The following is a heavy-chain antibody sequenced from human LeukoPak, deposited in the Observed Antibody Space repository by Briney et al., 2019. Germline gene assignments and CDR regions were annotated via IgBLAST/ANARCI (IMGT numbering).Heavy chain of an antibody. D-gene: IGHD5-18*01. CDR3: ARVTGRVDTAMVKSDY. CDR2: ISSSSSYI. J-gene: IGHJ4*02. CDR1: GFTFSSYS. Sequence: GGSLRLSWAASGFTFSSYSMNWVRQAPGKGLEWVSSISSSSSYIYYADSVKGRFTISRDNAKNSLYLQMNSLRAEDTAVYYCARVTGRVDTAMVKSDYWGQGTLVTVSS. V-gene: IGHV3-21*01.